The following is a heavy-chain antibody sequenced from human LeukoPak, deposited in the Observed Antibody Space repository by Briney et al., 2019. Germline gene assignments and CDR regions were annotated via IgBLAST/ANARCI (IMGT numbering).Heavy chain of an antibody. CDR1: GYTFTGYF. CDR3: ARGELLWFGESLRWFDP. Sequence: EASVKVSCKASGYTFTGYFMHWVRQAPGQGLEWMGWINPNSGGTNYAQKFQGRVTMTRDTSISTAYMELSRLRSDDTAVYYCARGELLWFGESLRWFDPWGQGTLVTVSS. J-gene: IGHJ5*02. D-gene: IGHD3-10*01. CDR2: INPNSGGT. V-gene: IGHV1-2*02.